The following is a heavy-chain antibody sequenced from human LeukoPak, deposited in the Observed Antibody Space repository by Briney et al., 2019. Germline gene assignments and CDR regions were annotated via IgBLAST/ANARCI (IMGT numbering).Heavy chain of an antibody. Sequence: PGGSLRLSCAASGFTFSSYGMHWVRQAPGKGLEWVAVISYDGSNKYYADSVKGRFTISRDNSKNTLYLQMNSLRAEDTAVYYCAKDGGYGDNDFWGQGTLVTVSS. V-gene: IGHV3-30*18. J-gene: IGHJ4*02. D-gene: IGHD4-17*01. CDR3: AKDGGYGDNDF. CDR1: GFTFSSYG. CDR2: ISYDGSNK.